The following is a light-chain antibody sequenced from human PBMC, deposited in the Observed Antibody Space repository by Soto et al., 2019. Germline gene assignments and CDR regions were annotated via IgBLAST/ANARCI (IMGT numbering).Light chain of an antibody. CDR3: CSYTTSNTRQIV. J-gene: IGLJ1*01. CDR2: DVS. V-gene: IGLV2-14*03. CDR1: SSDVGGYNY. Sequence: QSVLTQSASVSGSPGQSITISCTGTSSDVGGYNYVSWYQHHPGKAPKLMIYDVSNRPSGVSNRFSGSKSGNTASLTTSGLQPEDEADYYCCSYTTSNTRQIVFGTGTKVTVL.